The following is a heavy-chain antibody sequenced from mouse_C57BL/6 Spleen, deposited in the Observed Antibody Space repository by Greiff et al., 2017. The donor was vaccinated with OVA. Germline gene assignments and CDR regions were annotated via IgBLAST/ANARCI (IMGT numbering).Heavy chain of an antibody. J-gene: IGHJ2*01. D-gene: IGHD1-1*01. CDR3: ARRHYGSSYGYFDY. CDR2: ISSGSSTI. Sequence: EVKLVESGGGLVKPGGSLKLSCAASGFTFSDYGMHWVRQAPEKGLEWVAYISSGSSTIYYADTVKGRFTISRDNAKNTLFLQMTSLRSEDTAMYYCARRHYGSSYGYFDYWGQGTTLTVSS. V-gene: IGHV5-17*01. CDR1: GFTFSDYG.